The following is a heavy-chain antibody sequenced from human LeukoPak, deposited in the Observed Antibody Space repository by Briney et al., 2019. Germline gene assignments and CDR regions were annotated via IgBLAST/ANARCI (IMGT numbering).Heavy chain of an antibody. CDR2: ISTTGGTT. J-gene: IGHJ4*02. CDR3: ARDPRTVQI. V-gene: IGHV3-23*01. CDR1: GLTFSSYG. Sequence: PGGSLRLSCAASGLTFSSYGMSWVRQAPGRGLEWVSAISTTGGTTYYADSVRGRFTISRDNAKNLLSLQMDSLRVEDTAIYYCARDPRTVQIWGQGTLVTVSS. D-gene: IGHD1-1*01.